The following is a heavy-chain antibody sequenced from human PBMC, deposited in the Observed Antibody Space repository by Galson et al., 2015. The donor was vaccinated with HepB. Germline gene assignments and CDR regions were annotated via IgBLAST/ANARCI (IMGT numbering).Heavy chain of an antibody. Sequence: SLRLSCAASGFNFNIYAMHWVRQAPGKGLEWVAAIWFDGTYKYYIDSVKGRFTISRDNSKNILYLQMNSLSADDTAVYYCAKPAGIYYFDSWGQGSLVTVSS. V-gene: IGHV3-33*06. D-gene: IGHD1-26*01. CDR2: IWFDGTYK. J-gene: IGHJ4*02. CDR3: AKPAGIYYFDS. CDR1: GFNFNIYA.